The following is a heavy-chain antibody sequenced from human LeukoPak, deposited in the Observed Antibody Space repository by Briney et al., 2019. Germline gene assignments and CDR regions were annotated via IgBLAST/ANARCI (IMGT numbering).Heavy chain of an antibody. D-gene: IGHD1-26*01. V-gene: IGHV3-21*01. CDR3: AREGSGSSNYYYGMDV. CDR1: GFTVSNNY. J-gene: IGHJ6*02. Sequence: GGSLRLSCAGSGFTVSNNYMNWVRQAPGKGLEWVSSISSSSSYIYYADSVKGRFTISRDNAKNSLYLQMNSLRAEDTAVYYCAREGSGSSNYYYGMDVWGQGTTVTVSS. CDR2: ISSSSSYI.